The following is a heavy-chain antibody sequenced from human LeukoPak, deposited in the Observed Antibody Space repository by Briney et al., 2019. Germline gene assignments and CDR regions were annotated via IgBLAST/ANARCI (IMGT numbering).Heavy chain of an antibody. D-gene: IGHD1-26*01. CDR2: TNYSGGT. V-gene: IGHV4-61*01. CDR3: ARVGDYSGSY. CDR1: GGSVSSGSYY. J-gene: IGHJ4*02. Sequence: SSETLSLTCTVSGGSVSSGSYYWSWIRQPPGKGLEWIGCTNYSGGTNYNPSLKSRVTISVDTSKNQFSLKLSSVTAADTAVYYCARVGDYSGSYWGQGMLVTVSS.